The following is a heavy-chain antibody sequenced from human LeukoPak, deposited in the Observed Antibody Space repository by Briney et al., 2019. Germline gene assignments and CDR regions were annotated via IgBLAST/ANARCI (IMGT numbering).Heavy chain of an antibody. CDR2: FDVAEADT. Sequence: GASVKVSCKVSGYTVTELSMHWVRQAPGKGLEWMGGFDVAEADTIYAQKFQGRVTMTEDASTDTAYMELNSLSSEDTAVYYCARDRAVAHNRYDAFDIWGQGTMVTVSS. CDR1: GYTVTELS. J-gene: IGHJ3*02. V-gene: IGHV1-24*01. D-gene: IGHD6-19*01. CDR3: ARDRAVAHNRYDAFDI.